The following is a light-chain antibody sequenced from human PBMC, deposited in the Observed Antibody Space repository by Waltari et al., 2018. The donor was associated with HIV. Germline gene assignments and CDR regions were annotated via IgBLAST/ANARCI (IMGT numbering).Light chain of an antibody. Sequence: QSALTQPPSAPGSPGQSVTISCTGTSSDVGGYNYVSWYQQHPGKAPKLMLYEVSKRPSGVPDRFSGSKSGNTASLTVSGLQAEDEADYYCSSYAGSNNLVLVGGGTKLTVL. CDR2: EVS. V-gene: IGLV2-8*01. CDR1: SSDVGGYNY. CDR3: SSYAGSNNLVL. J-gene: IGLJ2*01.